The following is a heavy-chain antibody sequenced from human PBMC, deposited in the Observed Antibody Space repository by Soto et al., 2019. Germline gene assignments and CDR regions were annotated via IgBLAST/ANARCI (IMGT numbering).Heavy chain of an antibody. CDR3: ARHSLALRKNNWFDP. Sequence: PSETLSLNGTVSVDSIISSDFYWGWFLQPPGKGLEWIGSIFYLGSSYYNPSLKSRVTMSVDTSKNQFSLRLRSVTAADTALYFCARHSLALRKNNWFDPWGQGIMVNVSS. J-gene: IGHJ5*02. D-gene: IGHD3-3*02. V-gene: IGHV4-39*01. CDR1: VDSIISSDFY. CDR2: IFYLGSS.